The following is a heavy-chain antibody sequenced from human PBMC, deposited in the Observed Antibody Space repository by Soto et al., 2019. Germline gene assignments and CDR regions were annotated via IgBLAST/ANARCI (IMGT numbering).Heavy chain of an antibody. CDR3: ATQFHHCGGDCYRGPYFGMDV. J-gene: IGHJ6*02. CDR1: GYTFTGYY. D-gene: IGHD2-21*02. Sequence: QVQLVQSGSEVKEPGASVKVSCKASGYTFTGYYVLWVRQAPGQGPECMGWINPYTGGTNYAQKFQGRVTMTRDTSISTAYMELSKLISDLTAVYYCATQFHHCGGDCYRGPYFGMDVWGQGTTVTVSS. V-gene: IGHV1-2*02. CDR2: INPYTGGT.